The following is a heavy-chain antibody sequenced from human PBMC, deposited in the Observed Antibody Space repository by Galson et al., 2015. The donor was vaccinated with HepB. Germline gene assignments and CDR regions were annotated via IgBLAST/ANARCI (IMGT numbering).Heavy chain of an antibody. CDR3: ASGGAMQWLVPFDY. CDR2: IYSGGST. CDR1: RFTFSNY. D-gene: IGHD6-19*01. J-gene: IGHJ4*02. Sequence: LRLSCAASRFTFSNYMSWVRQAPGKGLEWVSVIYSGGSTYYADSVKGRFTISRDNAKNSLYLQMNSLRAEDTAVYYCASGGAMQWLVPFDYWGQGTLVTVSS. V-gene: IGHV3-66*01.